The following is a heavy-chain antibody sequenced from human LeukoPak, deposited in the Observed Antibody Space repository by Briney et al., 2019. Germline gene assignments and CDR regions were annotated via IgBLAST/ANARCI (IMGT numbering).Heavy chain of an antibody. Sequence: SETLSLTCAVYGGSFSGYYWSWIRQPPGKGLEWIGEINHSGSTNYNPSLKSRVTISVDTSMNQFSLKLSSVTAADTAVYYCARRIYDSSGSTRGNWFDPRGQGTLVTVSS. CDR2: INHSGST. D-gene: IGHD3-22*01. CDR3: ARRIYDSSGSTRGNWFDP. V-gene: IGHV4-34*01. J-gene: IGHJ5*02. CDR1: GGSFSGYY.